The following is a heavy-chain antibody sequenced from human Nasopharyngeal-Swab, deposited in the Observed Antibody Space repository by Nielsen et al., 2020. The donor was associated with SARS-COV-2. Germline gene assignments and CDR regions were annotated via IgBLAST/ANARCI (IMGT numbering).Heavy chain of an antibody. J-gene: IGHJ4*02. V-gene: IGHV4-59*08. Sequence: SETLSLTCTVSGGSISSYYWSWIRQPPGKGLEWIGYIYYSGSTKYNPSLKSRVTLSVDTSKNQFSLKLSSVTAADTAVYYCARHTVATPISHYFDYWGQGTLVTVSS. D-gene: IGHD4-17*01. CDR1: GGSISSYY. CDR3: ARHTVATPISHYFDY. CDR2: IYYSGST.